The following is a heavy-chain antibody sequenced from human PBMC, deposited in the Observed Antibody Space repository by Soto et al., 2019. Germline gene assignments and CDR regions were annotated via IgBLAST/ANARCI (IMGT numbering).Heavy chain of an antibody. J-gene: IGHJ6*02. Sequence: GVLRLSCAAFGFTVSSKYMSCVRQAPGKGLEWVSLIQSGGPTYYADSVKGRFTISRDTSENTLHLQMDSLRSEDTAVYYCARDFVVVVADTLYYYGMEVWGQGTTVTVSS. V-gene: IGHV3-53*05. D-gene: IGHD2-15*01. CDR1: GFTVSSKY. CDR3: ARDFVVVVADTLYYYGMEV. CDR2: IQSGGPT.